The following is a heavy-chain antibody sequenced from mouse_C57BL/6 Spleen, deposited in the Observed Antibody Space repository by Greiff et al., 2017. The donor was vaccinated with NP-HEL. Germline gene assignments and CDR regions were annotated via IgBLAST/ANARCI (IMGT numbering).Heavy chain of an antibody. J-gene: IGHJ1*03. D-gene: IGHD2-3*01. CDR2: IDPETGGT. CDR3: TNDDTWYFEV. Sequence: QVQLQQSGAELVRPGASVTLSCKASGYTFTDYEMHWVKQTPVHGLEWIGAIDPETGGTAYNQKFKGKAILTADKASSTAYMELRSLTSEDSAVYYCTNDDTWYFEVWGTGTTVTVSS. CDR1: GYTFTDYE. V-gene: IGHV1-15*01.